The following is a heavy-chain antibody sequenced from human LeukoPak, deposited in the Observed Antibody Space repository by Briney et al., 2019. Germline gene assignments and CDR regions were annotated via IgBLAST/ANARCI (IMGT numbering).Heavy chain of an antibody. CDR3: MRDWNVLDDDGDY. D-gene: IGHD1-1*01. V-gene: IGHV3-7*01. CDR1: GFTFTTYW. J-gene: IGHJ4*02. Sequence: GGSLRLSCAASGFTFTTYWMNWVRQAPGQGLEWVANINQDGSVKFYVDSVKGRFTISRDNAKNSLYLHMNSLRAEDTARYYCMRDWNVLDDDGDYWGQGTLVTVSS. CDR2: INQDGSVK.